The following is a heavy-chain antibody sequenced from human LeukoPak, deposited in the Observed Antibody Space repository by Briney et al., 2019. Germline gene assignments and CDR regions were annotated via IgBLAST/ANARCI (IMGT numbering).Heavy chain of an antibody. V-gene: IGHV4-38-2*01. D-gene: IGHD2-2*01. J-gene: IGHJ3*02. CDR3: ARSYCSSTSCFYDI. CDR1: GYSISSGYY. CDR2: IYHSGST. Sequence: SETLSLTCAVSGYSISSGYYWGWIRQPPGQGLEWIGSIYHSGSTYYNPSLKSRVTISVDTSKNQFSLKLSTVPDADTAVYYYARSYCSSTSCFYDIRGQGTMVTVSS.